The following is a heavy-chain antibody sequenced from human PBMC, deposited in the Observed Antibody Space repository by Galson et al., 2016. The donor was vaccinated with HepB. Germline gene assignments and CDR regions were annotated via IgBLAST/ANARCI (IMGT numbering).Heavy chain of an antibody. CDR2: ITTTGGTI. CDR3: ARAVLRNGSGWGRALDI. J-gene: IGHJ3*02. D-gene: IGHD6-19*01. Sequence: SLRLSCAASGFTFNSYNMNWVRRTPGKGLEWISYITTTGGTIYYEDSVKGRFTISRDNAKNSLYLQLNSLRVEDTAMYYCARAVLRNGSGWGRALDIWGQGTMVTVSS. V-gene: IGHV3-48*04. CDR1: GFTFNSYN.